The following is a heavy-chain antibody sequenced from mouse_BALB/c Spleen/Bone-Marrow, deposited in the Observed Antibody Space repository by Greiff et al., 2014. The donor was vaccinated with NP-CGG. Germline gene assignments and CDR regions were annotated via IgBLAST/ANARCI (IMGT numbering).Heavy chain of an antibody. D-gene: IGHD2-14*01. J-gene: IGHJ3*01. V-gene: IGHV1-7*01. CDR2: INPSTGYT. CDR1: GYTFTSYW. Sequence: VHLVESGAELAKPGASVKMSCKASGYTFTSYWMHWVKQRPGQGLEWIGYINPSTGYTEYNQKFKDKATLTADKSSSTAYMQLSSLTSEDSAVYYCARYYRYDGFAYWGQGTLVTVSA. CDR3: ARYYRYDGFAY.